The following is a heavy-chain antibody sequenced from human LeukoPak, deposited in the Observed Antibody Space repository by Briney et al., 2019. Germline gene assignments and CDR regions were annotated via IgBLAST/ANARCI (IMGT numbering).Heavy chain of an antibody. Sequence: GGSLRLSCTASGFTFGDYAMTWVRQAPGKGLEWVGFIASETYGGTAEYAASVKGRFTISRDDSKSIAYLQMDSLKTEDTAVYYCTRDQTPYYWGQGTPVTISS. CDR2: IASETYGGTA. CDR3: TRDQTPYY. V-gene: IGHV3-49*04. J-gene: IGHJ4*02. CDR1: GFTFGDYA.